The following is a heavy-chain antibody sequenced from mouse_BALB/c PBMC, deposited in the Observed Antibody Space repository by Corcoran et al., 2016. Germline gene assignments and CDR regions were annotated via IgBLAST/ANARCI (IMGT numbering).Heavy chain of an antibody. CDR1: GYTLTNYR. CDR2: INTNTREP. V-gene: IGHV9-3*02. CDR3: ATGTYYFDY. J-gene: IGHJ2*01. D-gene: IGHD4-1*01. Sequence: QIPLVQSGPELKEPGETVKISCKASGYTLTNYRMKWVKQAPGTGLKWMGWINTNTREPTYAEELNGMFPFSVVTSASTAYLQINNLKSEDTANYICATGTYYFDYGGQGTTLTFS.